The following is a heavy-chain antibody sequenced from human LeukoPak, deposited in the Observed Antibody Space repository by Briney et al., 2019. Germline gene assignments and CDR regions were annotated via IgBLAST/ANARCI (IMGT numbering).Heavy chain of an antibody. CDR2: IIPIFGTA. V-gene: IGHV1-69*01. J-gene: IGHJ4*02. CDR3: ARDGRDGYNQPGFDY. CDR1: GGTFSSYA. D-gene: IGHD5-24*01. Sequence: GASVKVSCKASGGTFSSYAISWVRQAPGQGLEWMGGIIPIFGTANYAQKFQGSVTITADESTSTAYMELSSLRSEDTAVYYCARDGRDGYNQPGFDYWGQGTLVTVSS.